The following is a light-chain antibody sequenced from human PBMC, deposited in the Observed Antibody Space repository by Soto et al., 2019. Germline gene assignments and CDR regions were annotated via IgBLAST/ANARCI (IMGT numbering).Light chain of an antibody. CDR3: QQHSKWPIT. J-gene: IGKJ5*01. Sequence: CPGTLSLSPGETATLSCRASQSINSNYLAWYQQKPGQAPRLLIYGISTRAADIPARFSGSGSGTEFTLTISSLQSEDFAVYYCQQHSKWPITFGQRTRLEIK. V-gene: IGKV3-15*01. CDR1: QSINSN. CDR2: GIS.